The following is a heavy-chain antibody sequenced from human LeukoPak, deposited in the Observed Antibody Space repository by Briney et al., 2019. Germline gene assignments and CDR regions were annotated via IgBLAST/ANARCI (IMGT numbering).Heavy chain of an antibody. Sequence: SETLSLTCTVSGGSISSSSYYWGWIRQPPGKGLEWIGSIYYSGSTYYNPSLKSRVTISVDTSKSQFSLKLSSVTAADTAVYYCARQGLVPAAIRHGFDPWGQGTLVTVSS. CDR1: GGSISSSSYY. J-gene: IGHJ5*02. V-gene: IGHV4-39*01. CDR3: ARQGLVPAAIRHGFDP. CDR2: IYYSGST. D-gene: IGHD2-2*02.